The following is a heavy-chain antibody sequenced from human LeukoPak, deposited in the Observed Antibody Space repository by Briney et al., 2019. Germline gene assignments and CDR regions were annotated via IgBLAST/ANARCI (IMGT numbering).Heavy chain of an antibody. D-gene: IGHD3-3*01. J-gene: IGHJ4*02. CDR2: ISSSSSTI. Sequence: PGGSLRLSCAASGFTFSSYSMNWVRQAPGKGLEWVSYISSSSSTIYYADSVKGRFTISRDNAKNSLYLQTNSLRAEDTAVYYCARVADYDFLSGYYSPFGHWGQGVLVIVSS. CDR3: ARVADYDFLSGYYSPFGH. V-gene: IGHV3-48*04. CDR1: GFTFSSYS.